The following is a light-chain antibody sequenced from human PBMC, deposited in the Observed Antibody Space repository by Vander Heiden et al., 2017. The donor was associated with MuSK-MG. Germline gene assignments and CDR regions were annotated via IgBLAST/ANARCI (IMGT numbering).Light chain of an antibody. V-gene: IGLV6-57*03. CDR1: SGSIASNF. CDR2: GDN. CDR3: QSYDSSRPWV. J-gene: IGLJ3*02. Sequence: NFMLTQPHSVSESPGKTVTISCTRSSGSIASNFVQWYQQRPGSAPTTVVYGDNQRPSGVPGRFSGSIDSSSNSASLTISGLKTEDEADYYCQSYDSSRPWVFGGGTKLTVL.